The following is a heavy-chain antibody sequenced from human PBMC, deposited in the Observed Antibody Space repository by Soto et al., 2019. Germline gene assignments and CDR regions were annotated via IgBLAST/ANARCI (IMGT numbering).Heavy chain of an antibody. CDR1: VFTFSSCW. Sequence: GSLRRSCAASVFTFSSCWMHWVRQAPGKGLVWVSRINSDGSSTSYADSVKGRFTISRDNAKNTLYLQMNSLRAEDTAVYYCAREQWLVTNWFDPWGQGTLVTVSS. D-gene: IGHD6-19*01. CDR3: AREQWLVTNWFDP. CDR2: INSDGSST. J-gene: IGHJ5*02. V-gene: IGHV3-74*01.